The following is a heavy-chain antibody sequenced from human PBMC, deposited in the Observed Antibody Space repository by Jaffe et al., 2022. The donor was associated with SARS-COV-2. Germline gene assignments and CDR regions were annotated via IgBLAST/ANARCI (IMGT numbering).Heavy chain of an antibody. Sequence: QITLKESGPTLVKPTQTLTLTCTFSGFSLSTSGVGVGWIRQPPGKALEWLALIYWDDDKRYSPSLKSRLTITKDTSKNQVVLTMTNMDPVDTATYYCAHSEPRWGIHGGNSDGFDYWGQGTLVTVSS. CDR2: IYWDDDK. CDR1: GFSLSTSGVG. J-gene: IGHJ4*02. CDR3: AHSEPRWGIHGGNSDGFDY. D-gene: IGHD2-21*02. V-gene: IGHV2-5*02.